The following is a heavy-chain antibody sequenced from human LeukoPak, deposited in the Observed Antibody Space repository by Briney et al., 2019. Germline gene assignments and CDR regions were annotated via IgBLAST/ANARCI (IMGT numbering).Heavy chain of an antibody. V-gene: IGHV4-39*01. CDR1: GGSFSGYY. Sequence: SETLSLTCAVYGGSFSGYYWGWIRQPPGKGLEWIGSIYYSGSTYYNPSLKSRVTISVDTSKNQFSLKLSSVTAADTAVYHCARPYHEHSSSSPFDYWGQGTLVTVSS. CDR2: IYYSGST. J-gene: IGHJ4*02. D-gene: IGHD6-6*01. CDR3: ARPYHEHSSSSPFDY.